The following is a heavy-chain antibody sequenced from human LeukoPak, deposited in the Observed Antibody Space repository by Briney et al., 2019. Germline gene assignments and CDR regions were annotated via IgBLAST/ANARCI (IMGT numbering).Heavy chain of an antibody. CDR2: ISYDESNK. Sequence: GGSLRLSCAASGFTFSSYAMHWVREAPGKGLEGVAFISYDESNKYYADSVKGRFTISRDNSKNTLYLQMNSLRAEETAVYYCARDSATQPRDIVVVPGAMDYYYYYGMDVWGKGTTVTVSS. D-gene: IGHD2-2*01. CDR3: ARDSATQPRDIVVVPGAMDYYYYYGMDV. J-gene: IGHJ6*04. CDR1: GFTFSSYA. V-gene: IGHV3-30*04.